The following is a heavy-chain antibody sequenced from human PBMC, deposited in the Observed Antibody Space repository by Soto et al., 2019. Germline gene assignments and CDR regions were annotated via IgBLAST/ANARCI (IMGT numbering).Heavy chain of an antibody. V-gene: IGHV1-3*01. D-gene: IGHD2-2*01. Sequence: GASVKFSCQASGYTFTSYAIHWVRQAPGQRLEWMGLINAGNGNTKYSHKFQGRVTITRDTSSSTAYMELSSLRSEDTAVYYCARDDILGYCTSTSCGGYYYYGMDVWGQGTRVTVSS. CDR1: GYTFTSYA. CDR3: ARDDILGYCTSTSCGGYYYYGMDV. CDR2: INAGNGNT. J-gene: IGHJ6*02.